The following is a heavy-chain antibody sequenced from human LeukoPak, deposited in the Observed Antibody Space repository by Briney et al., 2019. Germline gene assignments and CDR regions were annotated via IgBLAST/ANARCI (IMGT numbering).Heavy chain of an antibody. V-gene: IGHV3-30*02. CDR1: GFTFSSYG. CDR3: AKDPYRSGGSCYFFDY. CDR2: IRYDGSNK. Sequence: GGSLRLSCAASGFTFSSYGMHWVRQAPGKGLEWVAFIRYDGSNKYYADSVKGRFTISRDNSKNTLYLQMNSLRAEDTAVYYCAKDPYRSGGSCYFFDYWGQGTLVTVSS. D-gene: IGHD2-15*01. J-gene: IGHJ4*02.